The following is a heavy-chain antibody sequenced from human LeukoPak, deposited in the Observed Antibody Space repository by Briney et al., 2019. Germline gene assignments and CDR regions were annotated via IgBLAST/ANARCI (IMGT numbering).Heavy chain of an antibody. CDR3: ARGFCSSTSCYQGPFDF. CDR1: GFIFSSAW. D-gene: IGHD2-2*01. Sequence: PGGSLRLSCAASGFIFSSAWMTWVRQAPGKGLEWVGHIKNKTHGGATDYAAPVKGRFIISRDDSTNTLYLQMNSLGTEDTAVYYCARGFCSSTSCYQGPFDFWGQGTLVTVSS. CDR2: IKNKTHGGAT. V-gene: IGHV3-15*01. J-gene: IGHJ4*02.